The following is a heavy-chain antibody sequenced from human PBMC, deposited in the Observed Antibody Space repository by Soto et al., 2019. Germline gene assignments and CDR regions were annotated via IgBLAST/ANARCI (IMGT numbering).Heavy chain of an antibody. CDR2: INHSGNT. V-gene: IGHV4-34*01. CDR3: AREDFSGGRSSDFDH. J-gene: IGHJ4*02. Sequence: ETLSLTCAVYGETFSGFYWSWIRQPPGKGLEWIGEINHSGNTNYNPSLKSRVTISADTSKNQFSLKLRSVTAADTAVYYCAREDFSGGRSSDFDHWSQGTPLTISS. CDR1: GETFSGFY. D-gene: IGHD2-15*01.